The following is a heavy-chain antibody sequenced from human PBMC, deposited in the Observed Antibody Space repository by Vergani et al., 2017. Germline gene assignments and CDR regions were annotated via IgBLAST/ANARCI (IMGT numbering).Heavy chain of an antibody. J-gene: IGHJ4*02. D-gene: IGHD2-8*02. CDR3: ARVRAVLYYFDY. CDR2: INAGNGNT. CDR1: GYTFTSYA. V-gene: IGHV1-3*01. Sequence: QLVQSGPEVKKPGTSVKVSCKASGYTFTSYAMHWVRQAPGQRLEWMGWINAGNGNTKYSQKFQGRVTITRDTSASTAYMELSSLRSEDTAVYYCARVRAVLYYFDYWGQGTLVTVSS.